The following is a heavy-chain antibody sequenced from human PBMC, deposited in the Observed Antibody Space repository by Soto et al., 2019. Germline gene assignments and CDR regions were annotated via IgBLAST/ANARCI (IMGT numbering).Heavy chain of an antibody. J-gene: IGHJ6*02. Sequence: GGSLRLSCAASGFTVSSNYMSWVRQAPGKGLEWVSVIYSGGSTYYADSVKGRFTISRDNSKNTLYLQMNSLRAEDTAVYYCARDFVVIAAAGTFYYYGMDVWGQGTTVTVSS. D-gene: IGHD6-13*01. V-gene: IGHV3-53*01. CDR1: GFTVSSNY. CDR3: ARDFVVIAAAGTFYYYGMDV. CDR2: IYSGGST.